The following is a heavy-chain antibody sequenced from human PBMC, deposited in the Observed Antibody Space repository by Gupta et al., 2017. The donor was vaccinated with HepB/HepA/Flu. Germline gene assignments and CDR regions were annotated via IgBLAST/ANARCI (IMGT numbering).Heavy chain of an antibody. CDR2: INPNSGGT. D-gene: IGHD2-2*01. CDR1: GYTFTGYY. Sequence: QVQLVQSGAEVKKPGASVTVSCQASGYTFTGYYMPWVRQAPGQGLEWMGWINPNSGGTNCAQKFQGRVTMTRDTSISTAYMELSRLRSDDTAVYYCARGPILIVPAAPHWFDPWGQGTLVTVSS. J-gene: IGHJ5*02. CDR3: ARGPILIVPAAPHWFDP. V-gene: IGHV1-2*02.